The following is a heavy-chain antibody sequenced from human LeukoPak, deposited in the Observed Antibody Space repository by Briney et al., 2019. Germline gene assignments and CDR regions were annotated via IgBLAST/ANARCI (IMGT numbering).Heavy chain of an antibody. V-gene: IGHV3-64D*09. D-gene: IGHD2/OR15-2a*01. CDR1: GYTFSSFA. CDR3: VKDLRSDFMGVLSRYLSY. J-gene: IGHJ4*02. Sequence: GGSLRLSCSASGYTFSSFAMHWVRQAPGKGLEYVAAISRNGGSTYYADSVKGRFTISRDNSKNTLYLQMSSLRAEDTAVYLCVKDLRSDFMGVLSRYLSYWGQGTLVTVSS. CDR2: ISRNGGST.